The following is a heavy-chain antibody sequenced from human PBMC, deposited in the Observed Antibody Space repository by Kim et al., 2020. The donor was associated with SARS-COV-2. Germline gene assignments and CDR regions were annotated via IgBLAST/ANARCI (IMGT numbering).Heavy chain of an antibody. CDR3: ARGLVPPDY. D-gene: IGHD2-21*01. Sequence: GGSLRLSCAASGFMFSNYWMSWVRQAPGKGLEWVANIKEDGSEKYYVDSVKGRFTISRDNTKNSLSLQMDSLRAEDTAVYYCARGLVPPDYWGQGTLVTVSS. CDR2: IKEDGSEK. V-gene: IGHV3-7*01. CDR1: GFMFSNYW. J-gene: IGHJ4*02.